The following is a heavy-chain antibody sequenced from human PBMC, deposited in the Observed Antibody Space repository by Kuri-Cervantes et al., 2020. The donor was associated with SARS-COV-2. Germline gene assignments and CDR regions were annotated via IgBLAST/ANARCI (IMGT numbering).Heavy chain of an antibody. V-gene: IGHV1-2*02. CDR1: RYSFTSYY. J-gene: IGHJ6*03. CDR3: ARSPSAITNSYNYYYYMDV. D-gene: IGHD2-2*01. Sequence: ASVKVSCKASRYSFTSYYINWVRQAPGQGLEWMGWINVNNRATSYAQKFQGRVTMTRDTSVPTAYMELSSLRSDDTAVFYCARSPSAITNSYNYYYYMDVWGKGTAVTVSS. CDR2: INVNNRAT.